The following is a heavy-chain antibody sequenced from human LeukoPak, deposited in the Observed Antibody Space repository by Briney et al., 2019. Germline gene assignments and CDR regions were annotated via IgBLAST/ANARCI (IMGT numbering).Heavy chain of an antibody. CDR3: ARDRGYYYDSSGYDY. CDR1: GFTFSSFS. CDR2: ISSSSSYI. J-gene: IGHJ4*02. V-gene: IGHV3-21*01. D-gene: IGHD3-22*01. Sequence: GGSLRLSCAASGFTFSSFSMNWVRQAPGKGLEWVSSISSSSSYIYYADSVKGRFTISRDNAKNSLYPQMNSLRAEDTAVYYCARDRGYYYDSSGYDYWGQGTLVTVSS.